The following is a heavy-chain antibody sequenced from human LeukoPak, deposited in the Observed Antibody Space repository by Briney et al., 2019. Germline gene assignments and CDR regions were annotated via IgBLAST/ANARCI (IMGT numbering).Heavy chain of an antibody. CDR3: AKYMSSGS. V-gene: IGHV3-23*01. CDR2: VSGSGDST. CDR1: GFTFSNCA. J-gene: IGHJ5*02. D-gene: IGHD6-19*01. Sequence: PGGPLRLSCAASGFTFSNCAMSWGRQARGKGLEWVSGVSGSGDSTYYADSVKGRFTISRDNSNNTLFLLMNSLRAEDTAVYYCAKYMSSGSWGQGTLVTVTS.